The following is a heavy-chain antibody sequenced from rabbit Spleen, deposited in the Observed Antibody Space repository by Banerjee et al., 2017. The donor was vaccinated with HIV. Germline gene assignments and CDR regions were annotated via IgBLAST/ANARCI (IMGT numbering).Heavy chain of an antibody. CDR1: GFSFSTVYY. J-gene: IGHJ6*01. V-gene: IGHV1S40*01. D-gene: IGHD8-1*01. Sequence: QSLEESGGDLVKPGASLTLTCTASGFSFSTVYYMCWVRQAPGKGLEWIACIYAGSSATTYYATWAKGRFTISKTSSTTVTLQMTSLTAADTATYFCARDTGSSFSSYGMDLWGPGTLVTVS. CDR2: IYAGSSATT. CDR3: ARDTGSSFSSYGMDL.